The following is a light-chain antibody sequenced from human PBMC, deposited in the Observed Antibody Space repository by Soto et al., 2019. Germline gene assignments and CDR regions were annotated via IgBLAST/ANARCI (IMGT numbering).Light chain of an antibody. Sequence: QSALTQPASVSGSPGQSITISCTGTSGDLGSYNRVSWYQQHPGKAPKLIIYEVTDRPSGVSNRFSGSKSGNPASLTISGLQAEDEAEYYCSSYTNINTRACVFGTGTKVTVL. CDR2: EVT. CDR1: SGDLGSYNR. CDR3: SSYTNINTRACV. V-gene: IGLV2-14*01. J-gene: IGLJ1*01.